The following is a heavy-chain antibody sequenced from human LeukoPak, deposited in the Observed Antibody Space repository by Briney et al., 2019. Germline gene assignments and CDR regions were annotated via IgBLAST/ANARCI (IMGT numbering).Heavy chain of an antibody. CDR2: MHYRGSF. CDR1: GGSINSDY. J-gene: IGHJ4*02. V-gene: IGHV4-59*08. D-gene: IGHD4-23*01. CDR3: ARGASVVTPWY. Sequence: SETLSLTCTVSGGSINSDYWTWIRQPPGKGLEWIGLMHYRGSFNYNPSLKSRVTMPVDTSKNQFSLKLKSATAADTAVYYCARGASVVTPWYWGLGTLVTVSS.